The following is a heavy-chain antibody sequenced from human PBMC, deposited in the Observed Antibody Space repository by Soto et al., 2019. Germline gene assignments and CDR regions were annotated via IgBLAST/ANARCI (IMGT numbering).Heavy chain of an antibody. V-gene: IGHV3-30-3*01. CDR2: ISYDGSDK. CDR1: GFTFSNYA. Sequence: QVHLVESGGGVVQPGRSLRLSCAASGFTFSNYAMHWFRRAPGKGLEWVAVISYDGSDKYNANSVKGRFTISRDNSKNTLYLQMNSLRAEDTAVYYCARDTGPNGYNYYYFGMDVWGQGTTVTVSS. D-gene: IGHD5-18*01. CDR3: ARDTGPNGYNYYYFGMDV. J-gene: IGHJ6*02.